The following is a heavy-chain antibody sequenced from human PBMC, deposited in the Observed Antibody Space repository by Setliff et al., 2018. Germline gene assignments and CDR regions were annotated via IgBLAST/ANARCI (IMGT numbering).Heavy chain of an antibody. J-gene: IGHJ4*02. V-gene: IGHV4-61*09. Sequence: SETLSLTCTVSGDSISTGINYWSWIRQPAGKGLEWIGHIDRSGNTNFNPSLKSRVTISGDRSKNQFSLELSSVTAADTAVYYCARSLGSGSYYGSCPFHSDYWGQGIQVTVSS. CDR3: ARSLGSGSYYGSCPFHSDY. CDR2: IDRSGNT. CDR1: GDSISTGINY. D-gene: IGHD3-10*01.